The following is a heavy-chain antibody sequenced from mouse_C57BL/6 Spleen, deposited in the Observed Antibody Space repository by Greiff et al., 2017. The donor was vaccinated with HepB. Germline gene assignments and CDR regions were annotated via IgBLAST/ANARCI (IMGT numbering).Heavy chain of an antibody. CDR1: GFTFSSYA. CDR3: TREPSIDDDYDVGAIDY. D-gene: IGHD2-4*01. Sequence: EVKVVESGEGLVKPGASLKLSCAASGFTFSSYAMSWVRQTPEKRLEWVAYISSGGDYIYYADTVKGRFTISRDNARNTLYLQMSSLTSEDTAMYYCTREPSIDDDYDVGAIDYWGQGTSVTVSS. J-gene: IGHJ4*01. CDR2: ISSGGDYI. V-gene: IGHV5-9-1*02.